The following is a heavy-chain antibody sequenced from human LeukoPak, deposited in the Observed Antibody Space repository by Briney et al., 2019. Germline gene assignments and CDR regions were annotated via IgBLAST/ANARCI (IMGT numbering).Heavy chain of an antibody. CDR2: INPNSGGT. CDR1: GYTFTGYY. CDR3: ARERLSVPNWFDP. J-gene: IGHJ5*02. Sequence: ASVKVSCKASGYTFTGYYMHWVRQAPGQGLEWMGWINPNSGGTNYAQKFQGRVTMTRDTSISTAYMELSRLRSDDTAVYYCARERLSVPNWFDPWGQGTLVTVSS. V-gene: IGHV1-2*02. D-gene: IGHD3-16*02.